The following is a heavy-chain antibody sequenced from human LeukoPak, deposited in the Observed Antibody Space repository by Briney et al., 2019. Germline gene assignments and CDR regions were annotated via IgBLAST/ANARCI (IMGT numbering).Heavy chain of an antibody. J-gene: IGHJ1*01. Sequence: ASVKVSCKASGYTFTSYGISWVRQAPGQGLELMGWINTNTGNPTYAQGFTGRFVFSLDTSISTAYLQISSLKAEDTAVYYCARDYTLTLGTTTYFQHWGQGTLVTVSS. D-gene: IGHD1-7*01. V-gene: IGHV7-4-1*02. CDR1: GYTFTSYG. CDR3: ARDYTLTLGTTTYFQH. CDR2: INTNTGNP.